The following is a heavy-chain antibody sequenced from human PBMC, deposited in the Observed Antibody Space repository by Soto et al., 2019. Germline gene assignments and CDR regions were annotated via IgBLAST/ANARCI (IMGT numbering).Heavy chain of an antibody. J-gene: IGHJ6*02. D-gene: IGHD6-13*01. CDR2: IIPIFGTA. CDR3: ARGQYSSSWNWYYYGMDV. CDR1: GGTFSSYA. V-gene: IGHV1-69*01. Sequence: SVKRSCKASGGTFSSYAISWVRQAPGQGLEWMGGIIPIFGTANYAQKFQGRVTITADESTSTAYMELSSLRSEDTAVYYCARGQYSSSWNWYYYGMDVWGQGTTVTVSS.